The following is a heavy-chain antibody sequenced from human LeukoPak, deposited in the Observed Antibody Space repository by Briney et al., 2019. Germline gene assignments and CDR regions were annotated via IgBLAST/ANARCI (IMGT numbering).Heavy chain of an antibody. V-gene: IGHV3-23*01. Sequence: GGSLRLSCAASGFTFSSYAMSWVRQAPGKGLEWVSAISGSGGSTYYADSVKGRFTISRDNSKNTLYLQMNSLRAEDTAVYYCAKVKVGYSSSEVGFDYWGQGTLVTVSS. CDR2: ISGSGGST. D-gene: IGHD6-13*01. J-gene: IGHJ4*02. CDR1: GFTFSSYA. CDR3: AKVKVGYSSSEVGFDY.